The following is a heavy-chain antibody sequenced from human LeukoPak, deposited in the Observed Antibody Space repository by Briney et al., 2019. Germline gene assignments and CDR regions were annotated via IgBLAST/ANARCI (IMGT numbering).Heavy chain of an antibody. CDR2: ISYDGSNK. J-gene: IGHJ5*02. CDR1: GFTFSSYA. V-gene: IGHV3-30-3*01. Sequence: GGSLRLSCAASGFTFSSYAMHWVRQAPGKGLEWVAVISYDGSNKYYADSVKGRFTISRDNSKNTLYLQMNSLRAADTAVYYCARGEWNDGWFDPWGQGTLVTVSS. CDR3: ARGEWNDGWFDP. D-gene: IGHD1-1*01.